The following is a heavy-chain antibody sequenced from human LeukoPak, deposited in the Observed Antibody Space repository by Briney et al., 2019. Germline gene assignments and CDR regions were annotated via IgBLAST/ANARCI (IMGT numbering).Heavy chain of an antibody. Sequence: PSETLSLTCTVSGGSISSSSYYWGWIRQPPGMGLEWIGSIYYSGSTYYNPSLKSRVTISVDTSKNQFSLKLSSVTAADTAVYYCARDPYYYDSSGYYSKENAFDIWGQGTMVTVSS. V-gene: IGHV4-39*07. CDR1: GGSISSSSYY. CDR2: IYYSGST. J-gene: IGHJ3*02. D-gene: IGHD3-22*01. CDR3: ARDPYYYDSSGYYSKENAFDI.